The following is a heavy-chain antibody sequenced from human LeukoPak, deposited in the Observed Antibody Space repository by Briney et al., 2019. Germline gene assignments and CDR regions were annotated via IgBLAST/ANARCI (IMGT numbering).Heavy chain of an antibody. D-gene: IGHD6-13*01. CDR1: GGTFSSYA. Sequence: ASVKVSCKASGGTFSSYAISWVRQAPGQGLEWMGGFIPIFGTANYAQKFQGRVTITADESTSTAYMELSSLRSEDTAVYYCARVYEAGTGYYGMDVWGQGTTVTVSS. CDR2: FIPIFGTA. J-gene: IGHJ6*02. CDR3: ARVYEAGTGYYGMDV. V-gene: IGHV1-69*13.